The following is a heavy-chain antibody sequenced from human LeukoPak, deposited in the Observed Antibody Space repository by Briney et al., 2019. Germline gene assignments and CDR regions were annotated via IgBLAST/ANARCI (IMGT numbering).Heavy chain of an antibody. J-gene: IGHJ4*02. D-gene: IGHD4-17*01. CDR3: ARARTTVTTYQFDY. V-gene: IGHV4-34*01. CDR1: GGSFSGYY. CDR2: INHSGST. Sequence: PSETLSLTCAVYGGSFSGYYWSWIRQPPGQGLKWIGAINHSGSTNYNPSLKSRVTISVDTSKNQFSLKLSSVTAADTAVYYCARARTTVTTYQFDYWGQGTLVTVSS.